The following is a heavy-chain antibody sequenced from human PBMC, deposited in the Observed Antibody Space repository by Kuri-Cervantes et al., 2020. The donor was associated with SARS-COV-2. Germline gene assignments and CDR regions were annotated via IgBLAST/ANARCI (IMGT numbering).Heavy chain of an antibody. J-gene: IGHJ4*02. D-gene: IGHD1-26*01. CDR1: GGTLNTYS. V-gene: IGHV1-69*13. CDR2: IMPIFGTA. CDR3: AREARLVGATYRTIEIVY. Sequence: SVKVSCKASGGTLNTYSFSWVRQAPGQGLEWMGGIMPIFGTADYAQKFQDRVTITADEPTNTAYMELSSLRSEDTAVYYCAREARLVGATYRTIEIVYWGQGTLVT.